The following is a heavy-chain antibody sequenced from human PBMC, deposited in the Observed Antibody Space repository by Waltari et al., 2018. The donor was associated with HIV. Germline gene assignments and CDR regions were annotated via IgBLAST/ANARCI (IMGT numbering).Heavy chain of an antibody. CDR2: MNPNSGAT. CDR3: ARVPLGSLGELSTYYFDH. Sequence: QVQLVQSGAEVRKPGASLKVSCKTSGYTFNAHYLHWVRQAPGKGLEWMGWMNPNSGATNYAQKFQDRVTLTRDSSITTAYMDLTGLTSADTAVYYCARVPLGSLGELSTYYFDHWGQGTLVIVSS. CDR1: GYTFNAHY. D-gene: IGHD3-16*01. V-gene: IGHV1-2*02. J-gene: IGHJ4*02.